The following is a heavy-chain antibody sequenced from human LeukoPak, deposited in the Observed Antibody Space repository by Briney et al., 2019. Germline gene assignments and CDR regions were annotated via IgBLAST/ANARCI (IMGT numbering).Heavy chain of an antibody. V-gene: IGHV1-69*05. CDR2: IIPIFGTA. CDR3: ARGYCSRTSCYTHFDY. D-gene: IGHD2-2*02. J-gene: IGHJ4*02. Sequence: GASVKVSCKASGDTFSTYAFSWVRQAPGQGLEWMGGIIPIFGTANYAQKFQGRVTVTTDESTSTAYMELSSLRSEDTAVYYCARGYCSRTSCYTHFDYWGQGTLVTVSS. CDR1: GDTFSTYA.